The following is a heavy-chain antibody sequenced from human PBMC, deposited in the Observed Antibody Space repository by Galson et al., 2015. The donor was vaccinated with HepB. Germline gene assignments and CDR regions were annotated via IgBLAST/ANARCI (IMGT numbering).Heavy chain of an antibody. CDR3: ARSLTTSGDWFDP. D-gene: IGHD3-9*01. J-gene: IGHJ5*02. CDR2: IDWDDRR. V-gene: IGHV2-70*04. CDR1: GFSLSARGVR. Sequence: PALVKPTQTLTLTCTFSGFSLSARGVRVSWIRQPPGKAREWLGRIDWDDRRFYSTSLKSRLTISKDTSKNQVVLTMTNMDPADTATYYCARSLTTSGDWFDPWGQGTLVTVSS.